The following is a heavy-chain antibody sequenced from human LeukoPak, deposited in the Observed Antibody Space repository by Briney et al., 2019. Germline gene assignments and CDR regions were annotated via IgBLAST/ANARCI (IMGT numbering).Heavy chain of an antibody. V-gene: IGHV3-48*03. Sequence: GGSLRLSCAASGFTFSSYEMNWVRQAPGKGLEWVSYISSSGSTIYYADSVKGRFTISRDNSKNTLYLQMNSLRAEDTAVYYCAKDLHYYDSSGYQPDYWGQGTLVTVSS. CDR3: AKDLHYYDSSGYQPDY. J-gene: IGHJ4*02. D-gene: IGHD3-22*01. CDR2: ISSSGSTI. CDR1: GFTFSSYE.